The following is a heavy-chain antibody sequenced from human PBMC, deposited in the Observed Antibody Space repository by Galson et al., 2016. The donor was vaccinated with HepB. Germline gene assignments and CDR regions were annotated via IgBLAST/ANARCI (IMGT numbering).Heavy chain of an antibody. V-gene: IGHV3-30*03. CDR2: ISSDEGNK. CDR1: GFTFSNYG. Sequence: SLRLCCAASGFTFSNYGMHWVRQAPGKGLEWVAVISSDEGNKYYVDSVRGRFAISRDNSKNRLYLQMNSLRVEDTAVYYCARKRTPGLRLDYWGQGTLVAVSS. D-gene: IGHD5-12*01. J-gene: IGHJ4*02. CDR3: ARKRTPGLRLDY.